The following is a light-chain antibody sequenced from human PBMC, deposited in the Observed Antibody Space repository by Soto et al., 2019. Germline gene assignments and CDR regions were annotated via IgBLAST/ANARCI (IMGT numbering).Light chain of an antibody. CDR2: RNY. J-gene: IGLJ3*02. V-gene: IGLV1-40*01. CDR3: QAYDSSLSAWV. CDR1: ADYD. Sequence: QSVLTPPPSLSGAPGQRVTIPCEADYDVHWYQHLPATAPKLLLYRNYNRPSGVPDRFAGSKAGTSASLAITGLQAEDEADYYCQAYDSSLSAWVFGGGTKLTGL.